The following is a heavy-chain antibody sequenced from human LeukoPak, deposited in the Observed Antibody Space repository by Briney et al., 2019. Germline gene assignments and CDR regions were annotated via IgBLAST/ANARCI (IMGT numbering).Heavy chain of an antibody. CDR3: ARGSEVVVPPTPHQAPTEHYFDY. J-gene: IGHJ4*02. CDR1: GFTFSSYG. D-gene: IGHD3-22*01. Sequence: QPGGSLRLSCAASGFTFSSYGMHWVRQAPGKGLEWVAVIWYDGSNKYYADSVKGRFTISRDNSKNTLYLQMNSLRAEDTAVYYCARGSEVVVPPTPHQAPTEHYFDYWGQGTLVTVSS. CDR2: IWYDGSNK. V-gene: IGHV3-33*01.